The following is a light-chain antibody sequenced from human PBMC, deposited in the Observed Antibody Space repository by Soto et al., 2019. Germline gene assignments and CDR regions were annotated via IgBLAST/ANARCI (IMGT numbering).Light chain of an antibody. Sequence: EIVLTQSPGTLSLSPGERATLSCRASQSVSSSDLACHQQKPGQAPSLLIYGASRRATGMPARCSGSGSGTDFTLTISRREPEDFAVYYCHQYCNSPQWTFGQGTKVEIK. V-gene: IGKV3-20*01. J-gene: IGKJ1*01. CDR2: GAS. CDR3: HQYCNSPQWT. CDR1: QSVSSSD.